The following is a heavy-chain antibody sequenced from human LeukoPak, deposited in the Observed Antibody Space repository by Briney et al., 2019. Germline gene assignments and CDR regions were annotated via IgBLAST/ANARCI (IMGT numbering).Heavy chain of an antibody. CDR3: ASPSIAARSGGHYYYGMDV. Sequence: ASVKVSCKASGGTFSSYAISWVRQAPGQGLEWMGGIIPIFGTANYAQKFQGRVTITADESTSTAYMELSSLRSEDTAVYYCASPSIAARSGGHYYYGMDVWGQGTTVTVSS. V-gene: IGHV1-69*13. CDR2: IIPIFGTA. D-gene: IGHD6-6*01. J-gene: IGHJ6*02. CDR1: GGTFSSYA.